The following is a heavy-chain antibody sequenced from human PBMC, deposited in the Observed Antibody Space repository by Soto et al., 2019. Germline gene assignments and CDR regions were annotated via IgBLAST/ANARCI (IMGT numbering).Heavy chain of an antibody. V-gene: IGHV3-74*01. J-gene: IGHJ5*02. CDR3: AREVGTTWFDP. Sequence: EVQLVESGGGLVQPGGSLRLSCAASGFSFSSYWMHWVRQAPGKGLVWVSRINTDGSSTSYVDSVKGRFTFSRDNAKNTLYLQMNSLRAEDTAVYYCAREVGTTWFDPWGQGTLVTVSS. D-gene: IGHD1-1*01. CDR1: GFSFSSYW. CDR2: INTDGSST.